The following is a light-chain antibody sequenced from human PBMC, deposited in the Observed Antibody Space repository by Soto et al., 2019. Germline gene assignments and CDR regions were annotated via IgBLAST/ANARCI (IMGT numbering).Light chain of an antibody. CDR2: DAS. Sequence: ELVLTQSPATLSLSPGDRATLSCRASQSVTDSLAWFQQRPGQSPRLVIFDASNRATGIPPRFSGSGSGSDFTLTISSLEPEDFAVYYCHHRINWRFTFGPGTKVDIK. CDR1: QSVTDS. V-gene: IGKV3-11*01. CDR3: HHRINWRFT. J-gene: IGKJ3*01.